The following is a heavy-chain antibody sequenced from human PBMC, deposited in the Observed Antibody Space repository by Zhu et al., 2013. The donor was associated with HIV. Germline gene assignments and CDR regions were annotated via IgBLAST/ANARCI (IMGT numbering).Heavy chain of an antibody. CDR3: ARDLPASKATELDY. CDR1: GYTFTSYA. D-gene: IGHD5-12*01. J-gene: IGHJ4*01. CDR2: INAGNGNT. Sequence: QVQLVQSGAEVKKPGASVKVSCKASGYTFTSYAMHWVRQAPGQRLEWMGWINAGNGNTKYSQKFHGRESPLPRDDIREHSLPWRLSSLRSEDTAVYYCARDLPASKATELDYWG. V-gene: IGHV1-3*01.